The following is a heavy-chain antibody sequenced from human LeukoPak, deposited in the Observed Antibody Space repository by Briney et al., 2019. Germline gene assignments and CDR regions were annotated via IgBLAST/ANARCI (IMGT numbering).Heavy chain of an antibody. J-gene: IGHJ4*02. V-gene: IGHV3-23*01. CDR3: AKEYYYDSSGYYPFDY. CDR2: ISGSGDST. D-gene: IGHD3-22*01. CDR1: GFTFSNYA. Sequence: GGSLRLSCAASGFTFSNYAMRWVRQAPGKGLEWVSGISGSGDSTYYADSVKGRFTISRDNSKNTLYLQMNSLRAEDTAVYYCAKEYYYDSSGYYPFDYWGRGTLVTVSS.